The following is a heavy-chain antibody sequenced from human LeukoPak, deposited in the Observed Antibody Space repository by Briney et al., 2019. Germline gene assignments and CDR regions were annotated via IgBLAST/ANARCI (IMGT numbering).Heavy chain of an antibody. CDR1: GGSISSSSYY. CDR3: ARSRYGNTNTNYYMDV. V-gene: IGHV4-61*01. Sequence: SETLSLTCTVSGGSISSSSYYWSWIRQPPGKGLEWIGYFYYSGSTTYNPSLKSRVTISVDTSKNQVSLRLTSVTAADTALYYCARSRYGNTNTNYYMDVWGKGTTVTVSS. D-gene: IGHD2-2*01. J-gene: IGHJ6*03. CDR2: FYYSGST.